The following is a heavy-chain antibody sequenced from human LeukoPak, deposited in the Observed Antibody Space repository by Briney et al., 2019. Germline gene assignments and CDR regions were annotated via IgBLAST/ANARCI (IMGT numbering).Heavy chain of an antibody. CDR2: ISYDGSSK. V-gene: IGHV3-30*18. D-gene: IGHD4-23*01. CDR3: AKNYGGNSFYCDS. CDR1: GFTFSDYY. J-gene: IGHJ4*02. Sequence: GGSLRLSCAASGFTFSDYYMSWIRQAPGKGLEWVAIISYDGSSKYYGDSVRGRFTTSRDNSKNTLFLEMNSLRREDSALYYCAKNYGGNSFYCDSWGQGTLVTVSS.